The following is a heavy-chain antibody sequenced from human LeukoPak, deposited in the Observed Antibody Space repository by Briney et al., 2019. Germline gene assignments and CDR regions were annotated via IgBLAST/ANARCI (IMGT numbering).Heavy chain of an antibody. J-gene: IGHJ4*02. CDR3: ASAGDSSSFDY. CDR2: INHSGST. Sequence: QTSETLSFTCAVYGRSLSGYYWSWIRQPPGKGLEWIGEINHSGSTNYNPSPKSRVTISRDTSKNQFSLKLSSVTAADTALYYCASAGDSSSFDYWGQGTLVTVSS. D-gene: IGHD6-13*01. V-gene: IGHV4-34*01. CDR1: GRSLSGYY.